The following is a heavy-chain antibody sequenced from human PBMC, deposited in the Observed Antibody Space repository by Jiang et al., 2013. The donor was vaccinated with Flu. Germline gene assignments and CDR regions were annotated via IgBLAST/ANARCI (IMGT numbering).Heavy chain of an antibody. CDR2: NNHSGSA. J-gene: IGHJ5*01. CDR1: GGSMNNYY. V-gene: IGHV4-59*08. Sequence: GPGLVKPSETLSLTCTVSGGSMNNYYWGWIRQPPGKGLEWVGDNNHSGSARYNPSLKSRVTISVDMSKKQFSLKLTSVTAADTGVYYCARSWCADGVRCNWFNSWGQGTLVTVSS. D-gene: IGHD3-3*01. CDR3: ARSWCADGVRCNWFNS.